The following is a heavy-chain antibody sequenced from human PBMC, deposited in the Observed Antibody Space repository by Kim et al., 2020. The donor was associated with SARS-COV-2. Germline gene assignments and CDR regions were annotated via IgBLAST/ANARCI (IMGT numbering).Heavy chain of an antibody. D-gene: IGHD1-26*01. CDR3: AKDAREYYYYGMDV. Sequence: ADSVKGRFTISRDNSKNTLYLQMNSLRAEDTAVYYCAKDAREYYYYGMDVWGQGTTVTVSS. J-gene: IGHJ6*02. V-gene: IGHV3-23*01.